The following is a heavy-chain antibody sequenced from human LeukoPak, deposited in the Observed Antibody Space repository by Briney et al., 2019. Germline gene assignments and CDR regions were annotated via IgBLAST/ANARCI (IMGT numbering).Heavy chain of an antibody. D-gene: IGHD6-19*01. V-gene: IGHV3-23*01. Sequence: PGGTLRLSCAASGFTFSSYGMSWVRQAPGKGLEWVSAISGSGGSTYYADSVKGRFTISRDNSKNTLYLQMNSLRAEDTAVYYCAKSPHSSGLGALDYWGQGTLVTVSS. J-gene: IGHJ4*02. CDR3: AKSPHSSGLGALDY. CDR2: ISGSGGST. CDR1: GFTFSSYG.